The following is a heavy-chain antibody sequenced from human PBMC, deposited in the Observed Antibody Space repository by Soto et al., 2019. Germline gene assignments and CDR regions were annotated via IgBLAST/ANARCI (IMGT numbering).Heavy chain of an antibody. V-gene: IGHV3-74*01. D-gene: IGHD3-10*01. J-gene: IGHJ4*02. Sequence: PXGSLRLSFETSGFIFSMYWMHWVRQVPGKGPQWVARITDDGSTTYYAASVEGRFTISRDNAKNALYLQMTSLRADDTAVYYCTRGPRPTSIGTGAFWGQGTLVTVSS. CDR1: GFIFSMYW. CDR3: TRGPRPTSIGTGAF. CDR2: ITDDGSTT.